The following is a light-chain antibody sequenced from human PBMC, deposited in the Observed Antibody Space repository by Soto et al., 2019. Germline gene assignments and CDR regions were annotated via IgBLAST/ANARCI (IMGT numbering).Light chain of an antibody. CDR2: DVS. V-gene: IGLV2-11*01. CDR3: SSFAGTNTFALYV. CDR1: SSNVGGYNF. Sequence: QSVLTQPRPVSGSPGQSVTISCTGTSSNVGGYNFVSWYQQHPGKAPKLMMYDVSQRPSGVPDRFSASKSGNTASLTISGLQADDEADYYCSSFAGTNTFALYVFGTGTKVTVL. J-gene: IGLJ1*01.